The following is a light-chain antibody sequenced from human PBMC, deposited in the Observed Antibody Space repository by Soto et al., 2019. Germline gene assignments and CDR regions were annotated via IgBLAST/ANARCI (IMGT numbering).Light chain of an antibody. CDR3: SSYTSSSTLV. V-gene: IGLV2-14*01. CDR2: EVT. J-gene: IGLJ2*01. CDR1: FSDIGGFNF. Sequence: QSALTQPASVSGSPGQSVTISCAGTFSDIGGFNFVSWYQQHPDGAPKLLIYEVTLWPSGVSARFSGSKSANTASLTISGLQPEDEADYYCSSYTSSSTLVFGGGTKLTVL.